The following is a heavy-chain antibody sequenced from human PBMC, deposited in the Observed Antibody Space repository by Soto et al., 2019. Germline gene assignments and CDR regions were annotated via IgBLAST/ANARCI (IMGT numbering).Heavy chain of an antibody. Sequence: QVQLVQSGPEVKKPGSSVKVSCKASGGSFSDHLITWVRQAPGQGLEWMGGVIPVFGTANYAQKFLDRVTITADESTSTAYMELTSLRSDDTAVYYCARDQASVGYSYGYRGFSDFWGQGTLVTVSS. CDR2: VIPVFGTA. J-gene: IGHJ4*02. CDR1: GGSFSDHL. D-gene: IGHD5-18*01. V-gene: IGHV1-69*01. CDR3: ARDQASVGYSYGYRGFSDF.